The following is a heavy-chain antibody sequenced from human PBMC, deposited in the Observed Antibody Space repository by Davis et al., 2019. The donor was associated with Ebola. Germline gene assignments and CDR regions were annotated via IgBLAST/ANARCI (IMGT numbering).Heavy chain of an antibody. CDR1: GGSISPYY. V-gene: IGHV4-59*12. D-gene: IGHD2-2*01. Sequence: SETLSLTCTVSGGSISPYYWSWIRQPPGKGLEWIGYIYYRGSTNYNPSLKSRVTISVDTSKNQFSLKLSSVTAADTAVYYCARSQKSEYCSSTSCSLYYYGMDVWGQGTTVTVSS. CDR2: IYYRGST. CDR3: ARSQKSEYCSSTSCSLYYYGMDV. J-gene: IGHJ6*02.